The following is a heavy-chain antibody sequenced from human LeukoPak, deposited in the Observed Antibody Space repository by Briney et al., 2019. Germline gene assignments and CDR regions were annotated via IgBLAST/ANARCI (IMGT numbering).Heavy chain of an antibody. CDR3: AKDSSVPYGITE. D-gene: IGHD4-17*01. J-gene: IGHJ4*02. CDR1: GFTLIKYA. Sequence: GGSLTLSCSASGFTLIKYAISCVRESPEKGLEGGSAISPSDGNTFYAAYVKGRFTISRDNSKNTLSLQMHSLRAEDTALYYCAKDSSVPYGITEWGEGTLVTVSS. V-gene: IGHV3-23*01. CDR2: ISPSDGNT.